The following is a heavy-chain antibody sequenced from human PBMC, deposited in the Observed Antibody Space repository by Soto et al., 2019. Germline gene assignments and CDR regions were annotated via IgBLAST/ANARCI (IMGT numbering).Heavy chain of an antibody. CDR3: ARGHCTNGVCYSDYGMDV. J-gene: IGHJ6*02. D-gene: IGHD2-8*01. V-gene: IGHV4-31*02. CDR2: IYYSGST. Sequence: SETLSLTCTVSGGSISSGGYYWSWIRQHPGKGLEWSGYIYYSGSTYYNPSLKSRVTISVDTSKNQFSLKLSSVTAADTAVYYCARGHCTNGVCYSDYGMDVWGQGTTVTVSS. CDR1: GGSISSGGYY.